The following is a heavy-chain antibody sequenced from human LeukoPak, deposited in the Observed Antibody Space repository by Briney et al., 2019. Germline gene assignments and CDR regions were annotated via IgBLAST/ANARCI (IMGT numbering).Heavy chain of an antibody. Sequence: GGSLRLSCAASGFTFSSYAMHWVRQAPGKGLEWVAAISYDGSNKYYADSVKGRFTISRDNSKNTLYLQMNSLRAEDTAVYYCARVLELGMADYFDYWGQGTLVTVSS. CDR1: GFTFSSYA. CDR2: ISYDGSNK. CDR3: ARVLELGMADYFDY. J-gene: IGHJ4*02. V-gene: IGHV3-30-3*01. D-gene: IGHD3-10*01.